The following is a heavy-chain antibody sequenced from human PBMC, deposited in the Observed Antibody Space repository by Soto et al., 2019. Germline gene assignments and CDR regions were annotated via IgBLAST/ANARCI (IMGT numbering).Heavy chain of an antibody. Sequence: QVQLVESGGGVVQPGRSLRLSCAASGFTFSSYGMHWVRQAPGKGLEWVAVIWYDGSNKYYADSVKGRFTISRDNSKNTLYLQMNSLRAEDTAVYYCARAYQYCSGGSCYSYAFDIWGQGTMVTVSS. V-gene: IGHV3-33*01. D-gene: IGHD2-15*01. CDR1: GFTFSSYG. J-gene: IGHJ3*02. CDR2: IWYDGSNK. CDR3: ARAYQYCSGGSCYSYAFDI.